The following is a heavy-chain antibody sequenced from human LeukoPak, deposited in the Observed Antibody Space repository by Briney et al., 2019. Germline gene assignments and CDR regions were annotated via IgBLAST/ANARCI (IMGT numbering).Heavy chain of an antibody. Sequence: GGSLRLSCAASGFTFSSSWMHWVRQAPGKGLEWVAVISYDGSNKYYADSVKGRFTISRDNSKNTLYLQMNSLRAEDTAVYYCAKCGVVGYYYYYYMDVWGKGTTVTISS. D-gene: IGHD2-15*01. CDR1: GFTFSSSW. V-gene: IGHV3-30*18. J-gene: IGHJ6*03. CDR2: ISYDGSNK. CDR3: AKCGVVGYYYYYYMDV.